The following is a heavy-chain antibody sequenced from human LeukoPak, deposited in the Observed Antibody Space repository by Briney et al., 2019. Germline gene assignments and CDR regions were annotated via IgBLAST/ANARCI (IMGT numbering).Heavy chain of an antibody. V-gene: IGHV4-59*12. Sequence: SSETLSLTCTVSGGSISSYYWNWIRQPPGKGLEWIGYIYYSGSTNYNPSLKSRVTISVDTSKNQFSLKLSSVTAADTAVYYCARDHSGQLDYWGQGTLVTVSS. CDR1: GGSISSYY. CDR2: IYYSGST. J-gene: IGHJ4*02. CDR3: ARDHSGQLDY. D-gene: IGHD5-12*01.